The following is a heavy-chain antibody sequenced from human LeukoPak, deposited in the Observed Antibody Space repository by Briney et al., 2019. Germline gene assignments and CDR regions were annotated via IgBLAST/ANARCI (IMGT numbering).Heavy chain of an antibody. Sequence: PGGSLRLSCAASGFTFSSYAMSWVRQAPGRGLEWVSAISGSGGSTYYADSVKGRFTISRDNSKNTLYLQMNSLRAEDTAVYYCAKGLGGGNWFDPWGQGTLVTVSS. CDR2: ISGSGGST. CDR1: GFTFSSYA. CDR3: AKGLGGGNWFDP. V-gene: IGHV3-23*01. D-gene: IGHD3-16*01. J-gene: IGHJ5*02.